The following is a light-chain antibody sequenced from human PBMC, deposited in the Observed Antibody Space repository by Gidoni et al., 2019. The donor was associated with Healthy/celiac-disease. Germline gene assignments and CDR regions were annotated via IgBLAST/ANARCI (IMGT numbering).Light chain of an antibody. CDR3: QQYNNWPPWT. J-gene: IGKJ1*01. Sequence: EKVMTQSPATLSVSPGERATLSCRASQSVGSNLAWYQQKPGQAPRLLIYGASTRATGIPGRFSGSGSGTEFTLTISSLQSEDFAVYYCQQYNNWPPWTFXQXTKVEIK. V-gene: IGKV3-15*01. CDR2: GAS. CDR1: QSVGSN.